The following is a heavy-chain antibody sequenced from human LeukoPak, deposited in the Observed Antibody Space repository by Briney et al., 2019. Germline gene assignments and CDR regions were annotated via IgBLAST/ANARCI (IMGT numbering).Heavy chain of an antibody. V-gene: IGHV1-8*01. Sequence: ASVKVSCKASGYTFTSYDINWVRQASGQGLEWMGWMNPNSGNTGYAQKFQGSVTMTSNTSTSTAYMELSTLKSEDTAVYYCATADKWEPLDYWGQGTLVTVSS. D-gene: IGHD1-26*01. J-gene: IGHJ4*02. CDR2: MNPNSGNT. CDR1: GYTFTSYD. CDR3: ATADKWEPLDY.